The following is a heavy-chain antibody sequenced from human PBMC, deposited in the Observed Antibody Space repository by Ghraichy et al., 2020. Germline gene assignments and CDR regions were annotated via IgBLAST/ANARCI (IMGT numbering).Heavy chain of an antibody. J-gene: IGHJ3*01. CDR2: ISAYNGDT. Sequence: ASVKVSCEASGYTFTHYGISWVRQAPGQGLEWMGWISAYNGDTKFAQKLQGRVTMTIETSTRTAYMELRSLISDDTAVYYCARDQWPNSSGYTDSFDLWGQGTLVTVSS. D-gene: IGHD3-22*01. V-gene: IGHV1-18*04. CDR1: GYTFTHYG. CDR3: ARDQWPNSSGYTDSFDL.